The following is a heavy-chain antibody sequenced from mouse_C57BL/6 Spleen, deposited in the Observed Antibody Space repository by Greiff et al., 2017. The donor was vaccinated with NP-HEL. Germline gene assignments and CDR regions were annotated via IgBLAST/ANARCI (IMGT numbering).Heavy chain of an antibody. CDR1: GYTFTEYT. V-gene: IGHV1-62-2*01. J-gene: IGHJ4*01. D-gene: IGHD2-4*01. Sequence: VQLQQSGAELVKPGASVKLSCKASGYTFTEYTIHWVKQRSGQGLEWIGWFYPGSGSIKYNEKFKDKATLTADKSSSTVYMELSILTSEDSAVYFCARHGSPYDYDVGYAMDYWGQGTSVTVSS. CDR2: FYPGSGSI. CDR3: ARHGSPYDYDVGYAMDY.